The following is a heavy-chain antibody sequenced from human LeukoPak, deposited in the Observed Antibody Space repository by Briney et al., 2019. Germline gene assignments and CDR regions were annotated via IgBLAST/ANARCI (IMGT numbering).Heavy chain of an antibody. Sequence: TSETLSLTCTVSGGSISSYYWSWLRQPPGKGLEWIGYIYYSGSTNHNPSLKSRVTMSVDTSKTQFSLRLSSVTAADTAVYYCVRDEGIGLDAFDVWSPGTMVTVSS. D-gene: IGHD1-14*01. CDR1: GGSISSYY. CDR2: IYYSGST. CDR3: VRDEGIGLDAFDV. V-gene: IGHV4-59*01. J-gene: IGHJ3*01.